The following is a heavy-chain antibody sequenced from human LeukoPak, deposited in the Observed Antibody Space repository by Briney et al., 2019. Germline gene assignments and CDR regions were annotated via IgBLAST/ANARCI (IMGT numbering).Heavy chain of an antibody. J-gene: IGHJ4*02. V-gene: IGHV3-21*01. Sequence: GGSLRLSCAASGFTFSTYSMNWVRQAPGKGLEWVSSISSSSSYIYYADSVKGRFTISRDNAKNSLYLQMNSLRAEDTAVYYCATLWDPVAGTTQPLLWGQGTLVTVSS. CDR2: ISSSSSYI. CDR3: ATLWDPVAGTTQPLL. D-gene: IGHD6-19*01. CDR1: GFTFSTYS.